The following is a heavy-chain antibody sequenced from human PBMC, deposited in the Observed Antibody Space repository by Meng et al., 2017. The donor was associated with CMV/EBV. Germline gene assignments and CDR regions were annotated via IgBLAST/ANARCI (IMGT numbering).Heavy chain of an antibody. V-gene: IGHV3-48*01. CDR3: ARALVVETNPRNYYYYGMDV. CDR1: GFIFSTYS. J-gene: IGHJ6*02. CDR2: VGSTTSVV. Sequence: GESLKISCEASGFIFSTYSVNWVRQAPGKGLEWLSYVGSTTSVVYYADSVKGRFTISRDNAKNSLYLQMNSLRAEDTAVYYCARALVVETNPRNYYYYGMDVWGQGTTVTVSS. D-gene: IGHD2-21*01.